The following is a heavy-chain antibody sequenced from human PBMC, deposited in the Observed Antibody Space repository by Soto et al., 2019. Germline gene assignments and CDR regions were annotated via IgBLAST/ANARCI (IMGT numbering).Heavy chain of an antibody. CDR1: GGTFSSYT. CDR2: IIPILGIA. Sequence: GASVKVSCKASGGTFSSYTISWVRQAPGQGLEWMGGIIPILGIANYAQKFQGRVTITADKSTSTAYMELSSLRSEDTAVYYCARETVVVPAALNWFDPWGQGTLVTVSS. J-gene: IGHJ5*02. D-gene: IGHD2-2*01. CDR3: ARETVVVPAALNWFDP. V-gene: IGHV1-69*10.